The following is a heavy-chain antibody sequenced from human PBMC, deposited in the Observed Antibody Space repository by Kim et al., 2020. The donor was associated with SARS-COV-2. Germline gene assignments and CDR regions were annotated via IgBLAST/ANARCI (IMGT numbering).Heavy chain of an antibody. J-gene: IGHJ4*02. CDR3: ARGLPGY. CDR1: GGSFNGYS. CDR2: IKDSGDT. Sequence: SEILSLTCAVYGGSFNGYSWHWIRQSPGKGLEWIGQIKDSGDTKYNPSVKSRVTISIDTSKSQFSLKLRAVTAADTAVYFCARGLPGYWGQGTLVTVSS. V-gene: IGHV4-34*01.